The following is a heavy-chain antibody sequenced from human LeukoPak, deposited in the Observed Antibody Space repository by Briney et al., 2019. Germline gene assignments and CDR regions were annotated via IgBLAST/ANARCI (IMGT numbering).Heavy chain of an antibody. J-gene: IGHJ4*02. D-gene: IGHD4-17*01. CDR2: FDPEDGET. CDR1: GYTLTELS. CDR3: ARDPDYGDSY. V-gene: IGHV1-24*01. Sequence: ASVKVSCKVSGYTLTELSMHWVRQAPGKGLEWMGGFDPEDGETSYAQKFQGRVTMTRDMSTSTVYMELSSLRSEDTAVYYCARDPDYGDSYWGQGTLVTVSS.